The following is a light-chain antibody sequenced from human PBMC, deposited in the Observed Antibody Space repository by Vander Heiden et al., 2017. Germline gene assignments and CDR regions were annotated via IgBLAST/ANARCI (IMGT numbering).Light chain of an antibody. J-gene: IGKJ1*01. CDR3: QQYNDYAWT. CDR1: QSINSW. V-gene: IGKV1-5*01. Sequence: DIQMTQSPSTLSSSVGDRVTIACRSSQSINSWLDWYQQIPGKAPNLLIYDTSTLQNGVPSRFSGGESGTEFTLTISSLQPDDFGTYYCQQYNDYAWTFGQGTKVEI. CDR2: DTS.